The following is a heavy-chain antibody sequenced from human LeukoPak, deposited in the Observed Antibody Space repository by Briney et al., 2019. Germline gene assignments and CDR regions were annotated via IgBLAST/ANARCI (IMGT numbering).Heavy chain of an antibody. D-gene: IGHD1-26*01. Sequence: SETLSLTCTVSGGSISSSSYYWGWIRQPPGKGLEWIGSIYYSGSTNYNPSLKSRVTISVDTSKNQFSLKLSSVTAADTAVYYCARACLGSSSGSYSSPCRFDYWGQGTLVTVSS. J-gene: IGHJ4*02. CDR2: IYYSGST. CDR1: GGSISSSSYY. CDR3: ARACLGSSSGSYSSPCRFDY. V-gene: IGHV4-39*07.